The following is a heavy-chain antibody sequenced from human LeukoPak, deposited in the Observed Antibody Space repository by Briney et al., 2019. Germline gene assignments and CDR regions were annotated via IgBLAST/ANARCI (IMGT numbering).Heavy chain of an antibody. CDR2: ISSSGSTI. D-gene: IGHD1-26*01. J-gene: IGHJ4*02. CDR1: GFTFSDYY. V-gene: IGHV3-11*01. Sequence: GGSLRLSCAASGFTFSDYYMSWVRQAPGKGLEWVSYISSSGSTIYYADSVKGRFTISRDNAKNSLYLQMNSLRAEDTAVYYCARAVGVGATTFDYWGQGTLVTVSS. CDR3: ARAVGVGATTFDY.